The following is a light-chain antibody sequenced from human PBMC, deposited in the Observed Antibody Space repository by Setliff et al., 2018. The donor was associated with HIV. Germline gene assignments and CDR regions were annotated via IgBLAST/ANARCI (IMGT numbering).Light chain of an antibody. CDR3: SSYTSSSTPVV. V-gene: IGLV2-14*01. CDR1: TSDIGGYNY. J-gene: IGLJ2*01. CDR2: DVS. Sequence: QSALTQPASVSGSPGQSITISCTGTTSDIGGYNYVSWYQQHPGKAPKLMIYDVSKRPSGVSDPFSASKSDNTASLTISGLRPEDEADYYCSSYTSSSTPVVFGGGTKVTVL.